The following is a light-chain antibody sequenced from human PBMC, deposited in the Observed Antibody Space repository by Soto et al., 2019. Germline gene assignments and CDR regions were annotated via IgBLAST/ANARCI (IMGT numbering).Light chain of an antibody. CDR1: QGIXNSF. CDR3: QQYGSSPRT. J-gene: IGKJ1*01. V-gene: IGKV3-20*01. CDR2: AAS. Sequence: IVLAQSPGTLSLSPGERATLSCRASQGIXNSFLAWYQQNPGQAPRLLXYAASGRATGIPDRLTGSGSGTDFTLTISRLDPEDFAVYYCQQYGSSPRTFGQGTKVDIK.